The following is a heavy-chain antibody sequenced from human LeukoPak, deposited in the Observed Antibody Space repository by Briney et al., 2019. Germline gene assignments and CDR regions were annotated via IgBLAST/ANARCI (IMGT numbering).Heavy chain of an antibody. CDR1: GYTFTSHG. Sequence: ASVQVSCKASGYTFTSHGIRWVRQAPGHGLEWRGWSSAYNGNTNYAQNLQGRVTMTTDTSTSKAYMKLSSLRSDDTAVYYCAREGDILTAYYFAHKLDFWGQGTLVTVSS. D-gene: IGHD3-9*01. CDR2: SSAYNGNT. V-gene: IGHV1-18*01. CDR3: AREGDILTAYYFAHKLDF. J-gene: IGHJ4*02.